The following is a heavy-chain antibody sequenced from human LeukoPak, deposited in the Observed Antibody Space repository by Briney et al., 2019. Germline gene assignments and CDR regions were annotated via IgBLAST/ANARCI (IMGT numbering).Heavy chain of an antibody. D-gene: IGHD2-21*02. CDR2: VGSNSTHI. V-gene: IGHV3-21*01. Sequence: RGSRTLSCEASGFTLSSYYMNWVRQAPGRGLEWVSSVGSNSTHIYYADSVKGRFTISRDNTKNSLYLQMNSLRAEDTAVYYCARGVSYRVVVTATDFDYWGKGTPVSPSS. CDR3: ARGVSYRVVVTATDFDY. CDR1: GFTLSSYY. J-gene: IGHJ4*02.